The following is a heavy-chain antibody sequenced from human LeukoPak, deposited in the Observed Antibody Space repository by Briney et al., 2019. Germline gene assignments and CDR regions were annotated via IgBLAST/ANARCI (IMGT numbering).Heavy chain of an antibody. CDR1: GGTFSSYA. D-gene: IGHD4-17*01. J-gene: IGHJ4*02. V-gene: IGHV1-18*01. CDR3: ARDGTYGDFLDY. CDR2: ISAYNGNT. Sequence: ASVKVSCKASGGTFSSYAISWVRQAPGQGLEWMGWISAYNGNTNYAQKLQGRVTMTTDTSTSTAYMELRSLRSDDTAVYYCARDGTYGDFLDYWGQGTLVTVSS.